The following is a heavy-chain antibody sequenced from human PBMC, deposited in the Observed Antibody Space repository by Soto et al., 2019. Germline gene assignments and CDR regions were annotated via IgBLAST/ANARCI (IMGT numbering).Heavy chain of an antibody. CDR2: IIPIFGTA. Sequence: SVKVSCKASGGTFSSYAISWVRQAPGQGLEWMGGIIPIFGTANYAQKFQGRVTITADESTSTAYMELSSLRSEDTAVYYCARPGPRAITLGGVLVLKVAAFDFWGQGPMLTVPS. D-gene: IGHD3-16*02. CDR3: ARPGPRAITLGGVLVLKVAAFDF. V-gene: IGHV1-69*13. CDR1: GGTFSSYA. J-gene: IGHJ3*01.